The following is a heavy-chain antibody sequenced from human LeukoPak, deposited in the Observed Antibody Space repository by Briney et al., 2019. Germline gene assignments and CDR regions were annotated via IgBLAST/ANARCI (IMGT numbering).Heavy chain of an antibody. Sequence: GVLRLSCAASGFTFSSYWMSWVRQAPGKGLEWVANIKQDGSEKYYVDSVKGRFTISRDNAKNSLYLQMNSLRAEDTAVYYCARMASTMVRGVIISLLYYYYYYYMDVWGKGTTVTISS. D-gene: IGHD3-10*01. CDR3: ARMASTMVRGVIISLLYYYYYYYMDV. V-gene: IGHV3-7*01. J-gene: IGHJ6*03. CDR2: IKQDGSEK. CDR1: GFTFSSYW.